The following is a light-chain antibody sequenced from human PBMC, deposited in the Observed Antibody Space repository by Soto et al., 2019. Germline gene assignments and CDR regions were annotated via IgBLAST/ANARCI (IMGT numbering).Light chain of an antibody. CDR1: SSDVGGYNY. J-gene: IGLJ1*01. CDR3: SSYTSSSSYV. Sequence: SALTRPASVSGSPGQSNTISFTGTSSDVGGYNYVSWYQQHPGKAPKLMIYEVSNRPSGVSNRFSGSKSGNTASLTISGLQAEDEADYYCSSYTSSSSYVFGTGTKVTVL. V-gene: IGLV2-14*01. CDR2: EVS.